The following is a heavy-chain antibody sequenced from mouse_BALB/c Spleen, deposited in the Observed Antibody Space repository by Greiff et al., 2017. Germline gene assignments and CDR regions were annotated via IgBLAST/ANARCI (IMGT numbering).Heavy chain of an antibody. V-gene: IGHV14-3*02. D-gene: IGHD2-13*01. CDR3: ARGTTGAY. Sequence: VQLKESGAELVKPGASVKLSCTASGFNIKDTYMHWVKQRPEQGLEWIGRIDPANGNTKYDPKFQGKATITADTSSNTAYLQLSSLTSEDTAVYYCARGTTGAYWGQGTLVTVSA. CDR1: GFNIKDTY. CDR2: IDPANGNT. J-gene: IGHJ3*01.